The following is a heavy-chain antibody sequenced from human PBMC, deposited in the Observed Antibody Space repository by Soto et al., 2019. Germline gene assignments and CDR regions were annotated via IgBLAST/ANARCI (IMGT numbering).Heavy chain of an antibody. V-gene: IGHV4-59*01. D-gene: IGHD6-13*01. CDR2: LYYGGIT. Sequence: PSETLSLTCTVSGGSLSTYYWSWIRQPPGKGLEWMGYLYYGGITYYNPSLKSRLTISEDTSKNQFSLKLSSVTTADTAVYYCAGGSSWDWFGPWGQGTLVTVSS. J-gene: IGHJ5*02. CDR1: GGSLSTYY. CDR3: AGGSSWDWFGP.